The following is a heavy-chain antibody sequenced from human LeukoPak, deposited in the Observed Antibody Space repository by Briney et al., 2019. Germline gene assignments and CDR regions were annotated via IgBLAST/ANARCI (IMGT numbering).Heavy chain of an antibody. CDR3: ARSLAPVPTWFGELSY. J-gene: IGHJ4*02. Sequence: GGSLRLSCAASGFTFSCYSMNRVRQAPGKGLEWVSSIASSTSYIYYAYLVKGRITISRDNGKNSLYLQMHSVRAEDTAVYDCARSLAPVPTWFGELSYWGQGTLVTVSS. D-gene: IGHD3-10*01. CDR2: IASSTSYI. CDR1: GFTFSCYS. V-gene: IGHV3-21*01.